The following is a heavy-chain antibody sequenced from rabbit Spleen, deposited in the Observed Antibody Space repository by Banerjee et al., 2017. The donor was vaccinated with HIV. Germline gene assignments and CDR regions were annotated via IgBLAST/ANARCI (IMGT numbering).Heavy chain of an antibody. CDR1: GVSFSSNYY. J-gene: IGHJ6*01. Sequence: QSLEESGGDLVKPGASLTLTCTASGVSFSSNYYMCWVRQAPGKGLEWIACIDSGSSGFTYFASWAKGRFTISKTSSTTVTLQMISLTAADTATYFCARDSATSFSTYGMDLWCPGTLVTVS. D-gene: IGHD1-1*01. V-gene: IGHV1S40*01. CDR2: IDSGSSGFT. CDR3: ARDSATSFSTYGMDL.